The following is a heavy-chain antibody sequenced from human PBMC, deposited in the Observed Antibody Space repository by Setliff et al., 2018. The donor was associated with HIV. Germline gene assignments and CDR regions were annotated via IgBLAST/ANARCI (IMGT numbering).Heavy chain of an antibody. J-gene: IGHJ4*02. V-gene: IGHV4-61*09. CDR3: AKGAGFYGDYTFDY. D-gene: IGHD4-17*01. Sequence: TLSLTCTVSGGSISSGSYYWSWIRQPAGKGLEWIGHIHTSGSTKYNPSLKSRVTISADTSKNQFSLNLSSVTSADTAVYYCAKGAGFYGDYTFDYWGQGNLVTVSS. CDR2: IHTSGST. CDR1: GGSISSGSYY.